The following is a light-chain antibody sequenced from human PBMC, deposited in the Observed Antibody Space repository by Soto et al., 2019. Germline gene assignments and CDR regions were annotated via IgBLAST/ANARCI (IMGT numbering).Light chain of an antibody. J-gene: IGLJ1*01. V-gene: IGLV2-14*01. CDR2: DVS. CDR3: SSYTSSSTLLYV. CDR1: SSDVGGYNY. Sequence: QSALTQPASVSGSPGQSITISCTGTSSDVGGYNYVYWYQQHPGKAPKLMIYDVSNRPSGVSNRFSGSKSGNTASLTISGLLAEDEADYYCSSYTSSSTLLYVFGTGTKLTVL.